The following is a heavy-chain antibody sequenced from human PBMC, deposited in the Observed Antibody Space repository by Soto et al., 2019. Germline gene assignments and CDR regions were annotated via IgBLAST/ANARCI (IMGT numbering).Heavy chain of an antibody. J-gene: IGHJ6*02. CDR3: ARVVVLLYYYYGMDV. Sequence: PSETLALTCAVYGGCLSGYYWSWIRQPPGKGLEWIGEINHSGSTNYNPSLKSRVTISVDTSKNQFSLKLSSVTAADTAVYYCARVVVLLYYYYGMDVWGQGTTVTVSS. V-gene: IGHV4-34*01. D-gene: IGHD2-8*01. CDR1: GGCLSGYY. CDR2: INHSGST.